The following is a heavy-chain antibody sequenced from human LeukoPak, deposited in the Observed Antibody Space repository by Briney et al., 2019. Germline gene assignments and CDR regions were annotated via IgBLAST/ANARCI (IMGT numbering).Heavy chain of an antibody. Sequence: QTGGSLRLSCAASGLNFSKYAMTWVRQAPGKGLEWVVGISGSGDNTYYADSVKGRFTISRDNSKNTLYLQMNSLRAEDTAVYYCARARWELFDYWGQGTLVTVSS. V-gene: IGHV3-23*01. CDR3: ARARWELFDY. D-gene: IGHD1-26*01. J-gene: IGHJ4*02. CDR2: ISGSGDNT. CDR1: GLNFSKYA.